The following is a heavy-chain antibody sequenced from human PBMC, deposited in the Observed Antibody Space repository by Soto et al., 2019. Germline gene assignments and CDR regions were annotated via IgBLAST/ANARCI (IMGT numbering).Heavy chain of an antibody. CDR1: RYIFTAYF. D-gene: IGHD1-1*01. CDR2: INPNNGAT. J-gene: IGHJ5*02. CDR3: ASHDPGARFDP. V-gene: IGHV1-2*02. Sequence: QVQLVQSGAAVKKPGASVKASCKAPRYIFTAYFMHWVRQPPGQGLEWMGWINPNNGATHYGLSFQGRVTMTRDTSISTAYMELSSLRSDDTAVYYCASHDPGARFDPWGQGTLVIVSS.